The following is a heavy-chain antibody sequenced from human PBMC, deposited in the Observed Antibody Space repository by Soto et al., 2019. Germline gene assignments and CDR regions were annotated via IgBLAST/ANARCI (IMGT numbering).Heavy chain of an antibody. CDR2: INHSGST. J-gene: IGHJ5*02. CDR1: GGSFSGYY. Sequence: SETLSLTCAVYGGSFSGYYWSWIRQPPGKGLEWIGEINHSGSTNYNPSLKGRVTISVDTSKNQFSLKLSSVTAADTAVYYCARGLSKGYCSSTSCYVRGKNWFDPWGRGTLVTVSS. CDR3: ARGLSKGYCSSTSCYVRGKNWFDP. V-gene: IGHV4-34*01. D-gene: IGHD2-2*01.